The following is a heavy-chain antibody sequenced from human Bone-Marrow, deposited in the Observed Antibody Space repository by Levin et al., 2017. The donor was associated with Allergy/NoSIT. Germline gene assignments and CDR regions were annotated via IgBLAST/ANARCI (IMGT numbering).Heavy chain of an antibody. CDR3: ARDNTVFGVVSGLDY. Sequence: PGESLKISCTASGFTFRRYSMNWVRQAPGGGLEWVSSISDRSDYIYYADSVKGRFTISRDNAKNSLYLQMDSLRVDDTAVYYCARDNTVFGVVSGLDYWGQGTLVTVSS. D-gene: IGHD3-3*01. V-gene: IGHV3-21*01. CDR1: GFTFRRYS. J-gene: IGHJ4*02. CDR2: ISDRSDYI.